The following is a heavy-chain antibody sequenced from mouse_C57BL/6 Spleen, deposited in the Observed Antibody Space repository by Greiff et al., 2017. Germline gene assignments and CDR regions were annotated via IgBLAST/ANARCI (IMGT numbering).Heavy chain of an antibody. Sequence: EVKLLESEGGLVQPGSSMKLSCTASGFTFSDYYMAWVRQVPEKGLEWVANINSYGSSTYYLDSLKSRFIISRDNAKNILYLQMSSLTSEDTATYYCAREDYGSYEYAMDYWGQGTSVTVSS. CDR1: GFTFSDYY. D-gene: IGHD2-1*01. CDR3: AREDYGSYEYAMDY. CDR2: INSYGSST. J-gene: IGHJ4*01. V-gene: IGHV5-16*01.